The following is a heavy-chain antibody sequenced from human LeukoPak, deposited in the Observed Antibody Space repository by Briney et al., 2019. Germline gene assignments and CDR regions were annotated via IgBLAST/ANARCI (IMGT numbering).Heavy chain of an antibody. Sequence: GGSLRLSCAASGFTFSSYGMHWVRQAPGKGLEWVAVIWYDGSNTYYADSVKGRFTISRDNSKNTLYLQMNSLRAEDTAVYYCARDRIAVAAFDYWGQGTLVTVSS. V-gene: IGHV3-33*01. D-gene: IGHD6-19*01. CDR3: ARDRIAVAAFDY. J-gene: IGHJ4*02. CDR2: IWYDGSNT. CDR1: GFTFSSYG.